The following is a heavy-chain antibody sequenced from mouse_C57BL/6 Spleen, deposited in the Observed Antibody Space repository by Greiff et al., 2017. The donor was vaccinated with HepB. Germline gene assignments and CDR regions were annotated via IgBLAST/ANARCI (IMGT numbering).Heavy chain of an antibody. V-gene: IGHV3-6*01. CDR1: GYSITSGYY. D-gene: IGHD1-1*02. Sequence: EVQLQESGPGLVKPSQSLSLTCSVTGYSITSGYYWNWIRQFPGNKLEWMGYISYDGSNNYNPSLKNRISITRDTSKNQFFLKLNSVTTEDTATYYCARDRGSYLFDYWGQGTTLTVSS. CDR3: ARDRGSYLFDY. CDR2: ISYDGSN. J-gene: IGHJ2*01.